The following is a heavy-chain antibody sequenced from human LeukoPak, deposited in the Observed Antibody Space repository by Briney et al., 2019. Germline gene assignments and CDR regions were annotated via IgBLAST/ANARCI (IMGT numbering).Heavy chain of an antibody. CDR3: AGRNYVSSGSRFDY. CDR1: GGSFSGYY. CDR2: INHSGST. V-gene: IGHV4-34*01. D-gene: IGHD3-22*01. J-gene: IGHJ4*02. Sequence: SETLSLTCAVYGGSFSGYYWSWIRQPPGKGLEWIGEINHSGSTNYNPSLKSRVTISVDTSKHQFSLKLSSVTAADTAVYYCAGRNYVSSGSRFDYWGQGTLVTVSS.